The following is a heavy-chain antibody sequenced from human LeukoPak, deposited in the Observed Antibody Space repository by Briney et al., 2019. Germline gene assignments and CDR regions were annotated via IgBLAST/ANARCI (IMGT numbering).Heavy chain of an antibody. V-gene: IGHV4-39*07. D-gene: IGHD3-10*01. Sequence: SETLSLTCTVSGGSISSRSYYWGWIRQPPGKGLEWIGSIYYSGSTYYNPSLKSRVTISVDTSKNQFSLKLSSVTAADTAVYYCAREGYYYGSGSTTGEFDYWAQGTLVTVSS. J-gene: IGHJ4*02. CDR1: GGSISSRSYY. CDR3: AREGYYYGSGSTTGEFDY. CDR2: IYYSGST.